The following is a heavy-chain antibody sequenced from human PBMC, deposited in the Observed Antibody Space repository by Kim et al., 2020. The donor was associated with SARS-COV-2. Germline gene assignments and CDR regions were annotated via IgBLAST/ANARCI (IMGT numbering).Heavy chain of an antibody. D-gene: IGHD6-19*01. V-gene: IGHV3-73*01. CDR1: GFTLSGST. J-gene: IGHJ3*02. CDR2: IRSKANSYAT. CDR3: ARVNPIAGGWYDAFDI. Sequence: GGSLRLSCAASGFTLSGSTVHWVRQASGKGLEWVGRIRSKANSYATAYAASVKNRFTISRDDSKNRAYLQMNSLKTEDTAVYYCARVNPIAGGWYDAFDIWGQGTMVTVSS.